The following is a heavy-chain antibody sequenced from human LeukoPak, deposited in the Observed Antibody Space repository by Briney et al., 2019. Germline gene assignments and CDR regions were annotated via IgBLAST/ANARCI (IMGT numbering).Heavy chain of an antibody. D-gene: IGHD1-1*01. V-gene: IGHV3-23*01. CDR1: GFTFSTYS. CDR2: ISGTGGNT. CDR3: ARTSGFYYFYGLDV. J-gene: IGHJ6*04. Sequence: GGSLRLSCAASGFTFSTYSMTWVRQAPGKGLEWVSAISGTGGNTYYADSVKGRFTISRDNSKGTLYLQLNSLRAEDRAVYYCARTSGFYYFYGLDVWGKGTTVTVSS.